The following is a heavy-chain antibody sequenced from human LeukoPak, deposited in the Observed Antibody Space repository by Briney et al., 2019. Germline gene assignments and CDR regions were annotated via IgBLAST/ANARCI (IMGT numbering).Heavy chain of an antibody. Sequence: GGSLRLSCAASGFNFSTYVMSWVRQAPGKGLEWVSGISDSGDDTYYAHSVKGRFTISRDNSKNTLFLQMKSLRAEDTAVYYCAREPFSGYWNYYYYYMDVWGKGTTVTVSS. CDR1: GFNFSTYV. CDR2: ISDSGDDT. V-gene: IGHV3-23*01. D-gene: IGHD3-22*01. CDR3: AREPFSGYWNYYYYYMDV. J-gene: IGHJ6*03.